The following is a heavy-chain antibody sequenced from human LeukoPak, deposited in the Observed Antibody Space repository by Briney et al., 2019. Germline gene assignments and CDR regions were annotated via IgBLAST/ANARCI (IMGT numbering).Heavy chain of an antibody. V-gene: IGHV4-34*01. CDR3: ARVPDHSVVPAADWFDP. D-gene: IGHD2-2*01. CDR2: INHSGST. CDR1: GGSFSGYY. Sequence: PSETLSLTCAVYGGSFSGYYWSWIRQPPGKGLEWIGEINHSGSTNCNPSLKSRVTISVDTSKNQFSLKLSSVTAADTAVYYCARVPDHSVVPAADWFDPWGQGTLVTVSS. J-gene: IGHJ5*02.